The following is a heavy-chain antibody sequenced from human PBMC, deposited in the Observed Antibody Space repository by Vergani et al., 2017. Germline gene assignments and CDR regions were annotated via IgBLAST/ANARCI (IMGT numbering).Heavy chain of an antibody. CDR2: INHSGST. Sequence: QVQLQQWGAGLLKPSETLSLTCAVYGGSFSGYYCIWIRQPPGKGLEWIGEINHSGSTNYNPSLKSRVTISVDTSKNQFSLKLSSVTAADTAVYYCARRGIAVVGGYMDVWGKGTTVTVSS. CDR1: GGSFSGYY. V-gene: IGHV4-34*01. D-gene: IGHD6-19*01. CDR3: ARRGIAVVGGYMDV. J-gene: IGHJ6*03.